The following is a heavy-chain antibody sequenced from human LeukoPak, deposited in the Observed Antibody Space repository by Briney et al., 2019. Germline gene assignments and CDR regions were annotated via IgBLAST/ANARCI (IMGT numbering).Heavy chain of an antibody. CDR1: GYTFTGYY. D-gene: IGHD6-13*01. CDR3: ARDYGEAAAGAFDH. J-gene: IGHJ4*02. Sequence: ASVKVSRKASGYTFTGYYMQWVRQAPGQGLEWMGWINPNSGGTKYAQKFQGRVTMTRDTSISTTYMELSRLRSDDTAVYYCARDYGEAAAGAFDHWGQGTLVTVSS. CDR2: INPNSGGT. V-gene: IGHV1-2*02.